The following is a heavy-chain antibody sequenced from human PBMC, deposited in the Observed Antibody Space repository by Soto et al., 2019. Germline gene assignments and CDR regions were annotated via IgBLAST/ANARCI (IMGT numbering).Heavy chain of an antibody. CDR2: VDPNDSFA. Sequence: GESLKISCQAFEYSFRIYWISWGRQKPGGGLEWMGRVDPNDSFATYSPSFEGHVSISVDKSTNIVYLQWRSLRASDTATYYCARHQSGSGNSNFDFWGQGTPVTVSS. V-gene: IGHV5-10-1*01. D-gene: IGHD3-10*01. CDR3: ARHQSGSGNSNFDF. CDR1: EYSFRIYW. J-gene: IGHJ4*02.